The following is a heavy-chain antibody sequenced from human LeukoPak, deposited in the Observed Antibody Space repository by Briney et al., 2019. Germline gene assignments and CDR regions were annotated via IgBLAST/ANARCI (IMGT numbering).Heavy chain of an antibody. D-gene: IGHD1-7*01. J-gene: IGHJ4*02. CDR2: ISSNGGST. CDR1: GFTFRSYA. CDR3: ARDPSWNSPHLDY. Sequence: GGSLRLSCAASGFTFRSYAMHWVRQAPGKGLEYVSAISSNGGSTYYANSVKGRFTISRDNSKNTLYLQMGSLRAEDMAVYYCARDPSWNSPHLDYWGQGTLVTVS. V-gene: IGHV3-64*01.